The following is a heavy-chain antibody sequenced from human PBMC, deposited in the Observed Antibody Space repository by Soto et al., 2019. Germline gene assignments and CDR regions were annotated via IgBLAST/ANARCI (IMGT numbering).Heavy chain of an antibody. J-gene: IGHJ1*01. D-gene: IGHD3-22*01. Sequence: SSETLSLTCAPYGGSFIGYYWSWIRQPPRKGLEWIGEINHSGTTNYNPSLKSRVTISVDTSKNQFSLKLGSVTAADTAVYYCADYYYDSSGYSAGVEYFQHWGKGTLVAVSS. V-gene: IGHV4-34*01. CDR1: GGSFIGYY. CDR3: ADYYYDSSGYSAGVEYFQH. CDR2: INHSGTT.